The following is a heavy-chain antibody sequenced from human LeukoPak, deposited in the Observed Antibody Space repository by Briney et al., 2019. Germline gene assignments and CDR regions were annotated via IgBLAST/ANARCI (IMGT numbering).Heavy chain of an antibody. V-gene: IGHV3-11*04. CDR2: ISSSGKTI. Sequence: PGGSLRLSCAASGFTFSDYYMTWIRQAPGKGLEWVAYISSSGKTIFYTDSVKGRFTISRDNAKNSLYLQMSSLRAGDTAVYYCARDPVARAVAVFDYWGQGTLVTVSS. D-gene: IGHD6-19*01. J-gene: IGHJ4*02. CDR1: GFTFSDYY. CDR3: ARDPVARAVAVFDY.